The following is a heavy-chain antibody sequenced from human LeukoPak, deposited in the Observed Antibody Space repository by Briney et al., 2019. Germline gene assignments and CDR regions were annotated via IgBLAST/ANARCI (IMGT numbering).Heavy chain of an antibody. CDR3: AKGVGDYYYYGMDV. V-gene: IGHV3-23*01. CDR2: ISGSGGST. Sequence: PGGSLRLSCAASGFTFSSYAMSWVRQAPGKGLEWVSAISGSGGSTYYADSVKGRFTISRDNSKNTLYLQMNSLRAEDTAVYCCAKGVGDYYYYGMDVWGQGTTVTVSS. D-gene: IGHD3-10*01. J-gene: IGHJ6*02. CDR1: GFTFSSYA.